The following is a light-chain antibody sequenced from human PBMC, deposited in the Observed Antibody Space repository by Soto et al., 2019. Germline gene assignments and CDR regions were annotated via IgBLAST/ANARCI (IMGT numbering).Light chain of an antibody. Sequence: DIVMTQSPDSLAVSLGESATINCKSSQSVLYSSNNKNYLAWYQQKPGQPPKLLIYWASTRESGVPDRFSGSGSGTDFTLTISSLQAEDVAVYYCHQCYTAPALTFGGGTKVEIK. CDR1: QSVLYSSNNKNY. V-gene: IGKV4-1*01. CDR2: WAS. CDR3: HQCYTAPALT. J-gene: IGKJ4*01.